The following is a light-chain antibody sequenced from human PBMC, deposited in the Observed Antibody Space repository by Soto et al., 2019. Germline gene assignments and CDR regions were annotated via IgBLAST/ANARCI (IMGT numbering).Light chain of an antibody. CDR2: EAT. J-gene: IGLJ1*01. CDR3: CSYAGSSTYV. V-gene: IGLV2-23*01. CDR1: SSDVGYSDL. Sequence: QSALTQPASVSGSPGQSITISCTGTSSDVGYSDLVFWYQHHPGTAPKLIIYEATKRPSGVSNRFSGSKTANTASLTISGIQAGDEAEYYCCSYAGSSTYVFGTGTKLTVL.